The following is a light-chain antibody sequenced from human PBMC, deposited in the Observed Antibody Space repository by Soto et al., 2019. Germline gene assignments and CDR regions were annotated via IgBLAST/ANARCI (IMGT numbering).Light chain of an antibody. CDR3: QQYGSSSWT. J-gene: IGKJ1*01. CDR1: QSVSSSY. CDR2: GAS. Sequence: EIVLTQSPGTLSLSPGERATLSCRASQSVSSSYLAWYQQKPGQAPRLLIYGASNRATGIPDRFSGSGSGTDFTLTISRLEPEDFAVYYCQQYGSSSWTFGHGTKVEIK. V-gene: IGKV3-20*01.